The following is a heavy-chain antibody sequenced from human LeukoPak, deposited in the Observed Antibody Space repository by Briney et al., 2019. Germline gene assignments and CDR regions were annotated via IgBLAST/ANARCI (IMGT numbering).Heavy chain of an antibody. J-gene: IGHJ3*02. CDR2: ISAYSGNT. CDR1: GYTFTSYS. V-gene: IGHV1-18*01. Sequence: GASVKVSCKASGYTFTSYSINWVRQAPGQGLEWMGWISAYSGNTNYVKKFQGRVTMTTDTSTNTAYMELRSLRSDDTAVYFCARDATFDIWGQGTMVTVSS. CDR3: ARDATFDI.